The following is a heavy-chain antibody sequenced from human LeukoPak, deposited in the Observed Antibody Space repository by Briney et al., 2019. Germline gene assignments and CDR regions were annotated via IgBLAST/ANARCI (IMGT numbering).Heavy chain of an antibody. Sequence: PSETLSLTCTVSGGSISSGGYYWSWIRQPPGKGLEWIGYIYHSGSTYYNPSLKSRVTISADTSKNQFSLKLSSVTAADTAVYYCARMAARQGGFDPWGQGTLVTVSS. V-gene: IGHV4-30-2*01. CDR2: IYHSGST. J-gene: IGHJ5*02. CDR1: GGSISSGGYY. D-gene: IGHD6-6*01. CDR3: ARMAARQGGFDP.